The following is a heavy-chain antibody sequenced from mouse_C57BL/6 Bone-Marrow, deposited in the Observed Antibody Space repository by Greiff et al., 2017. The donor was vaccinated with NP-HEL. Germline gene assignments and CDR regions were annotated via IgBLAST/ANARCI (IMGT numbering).Heavy chain of an antibody. CDR2: IHPNSGST. CDR1: GYTFTSYW. CDR3: ARDRYYYGSYWYFDV. D-gene: IGHD1-1*01. V-gene: IGHV1-64*01. J-gene: IGHJ1*03. Sequence: QVQLQQPGAELVMPGASVKLSCKASGYTFTSYWMHWVKQRPGQGLEWIGMIHPNSGSTNYNEKFKSKATLTVDKSSSTAYMQLSSLTSEDSAVYYCARDRYYYGSYWYFDVWGTGTTVTVSS.